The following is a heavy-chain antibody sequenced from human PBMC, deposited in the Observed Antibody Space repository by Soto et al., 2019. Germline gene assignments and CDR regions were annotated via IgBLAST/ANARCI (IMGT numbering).Heavy chain of an antibody. CDR3: ARARDDFWSGYYTYWFDP. V-gene: IGHV4-59*01. J-gene: IGHJ5*02. CDR2: IYYSGST. CDR1: GGSISSYY. Sequence: SETLSLTCTVSGGSISSYYWSWIRQPPGKGLEWIGYIYYSGSTNYNPSLKSRVTISVDTSKNQFSLKLSSVTAADTAVYYCARARDDFWSGYYTYWFDPWGQGTLVTVSS. D-gene: IGHD3-3*01.